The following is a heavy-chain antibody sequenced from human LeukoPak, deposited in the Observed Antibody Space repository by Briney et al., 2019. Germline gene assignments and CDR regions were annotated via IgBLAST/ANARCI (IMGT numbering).Heavy chain of an antibody. D-gene: IGHD3-10*01. Sequence: GGSLRLSCAASGFTFSSYWMSWVRQAPGKGLEWVANIKEDGGEKYYVDSAKGRFTISRDNAKKSLYLQMTSMRAEDTAVYYCARADYYGSGSYYWKWGQGTLVTVSS. CDR2: IKEDGGEK. CDR3: ARADYYGSGSYYWK. J-gene: IGHJ4*02. CDR1: GFTFSSYW. V-gene: IGHV3-7*01.